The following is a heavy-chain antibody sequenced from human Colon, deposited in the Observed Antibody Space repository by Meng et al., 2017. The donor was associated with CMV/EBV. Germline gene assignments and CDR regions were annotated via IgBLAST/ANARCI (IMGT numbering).Heavy chain of an antibody. J-gene: IGHJ4*02. CDR1: GFRFSAFA. V-gene: IGHV3-23*01. CDR2: IDGPGDAT. Sequence: EVQLLESGGGLVQPGGCLRLSCGASGFRFSAFAMSWVRQAPGKGLEWVSAIDGPGDATHYADSVKGRFTISRDNSKTTLYLQMNSLRAEDTAVYYCAKRTWIQLFGGDYYFDYWGEGTLVTVSS. D-gene: IGHD2-21*02. CDR3: AKRTWIQLFGGDYYFDY.